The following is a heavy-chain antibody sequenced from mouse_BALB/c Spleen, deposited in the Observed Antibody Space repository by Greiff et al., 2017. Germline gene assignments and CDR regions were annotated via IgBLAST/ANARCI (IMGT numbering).Heavy chain of an antibody. V-gene: IGHV5-6-4*01. CDR1: GFTFSSYT. J-gene: IGHJ4*01. CDR3: TRALITTVVATPYAMDY. D-gene: IGHD1-1*01. CDR2: ISSGGSYT. Sequence: EVNLVESGGGLVKPGGSLKLSCAASGFTFSSYTMSWVRQTPEKRLEWVATISSGGSYTYYPDSVKGRFTISRDNAKNTLYLQMSSLKSEDTAMYYCTRALITTVVATPYAMDYWGQGTSVTVSS.